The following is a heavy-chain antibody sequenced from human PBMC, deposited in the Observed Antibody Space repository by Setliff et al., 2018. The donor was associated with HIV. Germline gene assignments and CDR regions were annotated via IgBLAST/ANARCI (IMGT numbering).Heavy chain of an antibody. D-gene: IGHD6-13*01. Sequence: ASVKVSCKTSGYSLAGYPLHWVRQAPGQGLEWMGWINPNRGGTNFAQKFQGRVTMERDTSFTTVYMELNSLRSDDTAVYFCARGSSWYAPFDYWGQGTLVTVSS. V-gene: IGHV1-2*02. CDR1: GYSLAGYP. J-gene: IGHJ4*02. CDR3: ARGSSWYAPFDY. CDR2: INPNRGGT.